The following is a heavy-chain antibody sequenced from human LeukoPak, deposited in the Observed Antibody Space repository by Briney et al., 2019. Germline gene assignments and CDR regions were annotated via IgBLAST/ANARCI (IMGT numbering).Heavy chain of an antibody. CDR3: ARGVRGQQLVYYYYYYMDV. CDR1: GGSFSGYN. V-gene: IGHV4-34*01. J-gene: IGHJ6*03. D-gene: IGHD6-13*01. Sequence: PSETLSLTCDVYGGSFSGYNWNWIRQPPGKGLEWIGEINHSGSTNYNPSLKSRVTISVDTSNNQFSLKLTSVTAADTAVYYCARGVRGQQLVYYYYYYMDVWGKGTTVTVSS. CDR2: INHSGST.